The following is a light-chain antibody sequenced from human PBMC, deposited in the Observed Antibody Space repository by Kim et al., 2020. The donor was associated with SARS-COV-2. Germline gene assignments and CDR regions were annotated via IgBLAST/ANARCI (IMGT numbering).Light chain of an antibody. CDR3: QQYDNWPSNT. Sequence: EIGMTQFPGTLSESPGERATLSGRASQSISTKLAWYQQKPGQAPRLLIYGASTRAAGVPTRFSGSGSGTDFTLTISSLQSEDFAVDYCQQYDNWPSNTFGQGTKLEI. CDR1: QSISTK. V-gene: IGKV3-15*01. J-gene: IGKJ2*01. CDR2: GAS.